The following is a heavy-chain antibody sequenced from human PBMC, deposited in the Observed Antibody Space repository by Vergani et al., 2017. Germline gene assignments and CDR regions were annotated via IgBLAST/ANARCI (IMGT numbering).Heavy chain of an antibody. Sequence: EVQVVESGGGLVQPGVSLRLSCTSSGFIFSDHYMYCVRPAPGKGLEWVGRIRNKANNYTTQYAASVKGRFTISRDDSKSYLYLQMNSLQTEDTALYYCVRVKGSNWNDHLYDIWGQGTLVTVSS. CDR3: VRVKGSNWNDHLYDI. CDR1: GFIFSDHY. V-gene: IGHV3-72*01. J-gene: IGHJ3*02. D-gene: IGHD1-1*01. CDR2: IRNKANNYTT.